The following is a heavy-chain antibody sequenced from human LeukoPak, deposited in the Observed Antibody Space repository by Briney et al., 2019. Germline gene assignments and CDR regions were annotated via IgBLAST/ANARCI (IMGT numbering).Heavy chain of an antibody. CDR1: GGSINSYY. CDR2: IDHSGTT. D-gene: IGHD6-13*01. Sequence: ASETLSLTCTVSGGSINSYYCSWIRQPPGKGLEWIGEIDHSGTTNYNPSLKSRVTISSDTSKNQFSLKLSSVTAADTAVYYCARGGGAAAGIWGQGTLVTVSS. V-gene: IGHV4-34*01. J-gene: IGHJ4*02. CDR3: ARGGGAAAGI.